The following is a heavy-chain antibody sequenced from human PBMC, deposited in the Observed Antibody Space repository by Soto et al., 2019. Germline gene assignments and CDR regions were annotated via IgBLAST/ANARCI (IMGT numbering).Heavy chain of an antibody. Sequence: QVQLVQSGAEVKKPGASVKVSCKASGNTFSTYYMNWVRQAPGQGLEWMGLIKPSGGGTVYAQKFQVRVTMTMYTSTTTVYMELSSLTSDDTAVYNCATWRNWFDPWCQVTLVTVSS. CDR2: IKPSGGGT. V-gene: IGHV1-46*01. J-gene: IGHJ5*02. CDR3: ATWRNWFDP. CDR1: GNTFSTYY.